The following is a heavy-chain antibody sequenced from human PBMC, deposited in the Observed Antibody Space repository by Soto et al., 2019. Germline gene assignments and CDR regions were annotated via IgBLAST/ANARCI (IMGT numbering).Heavy chain of an antibody. V-gene: IGHV4-39*01. Sequence: SETLSLTCTVSGGSISSSSYYWGWIRQPPGKGLEWIGSIYYSGSTYYNPSLKSRVTISVDTSKNQFSLKLSSVTAADTAVYYCARQGPHGANWVRYFDSWGQGTLVPSPQ. CDR2: IYYSGST. CDR1: GGSISSSSYY. CDR3: ARQGPHGANWVRYFDS. D-gene: IGHD7-27*01. J-gene: IGHJ4*02.